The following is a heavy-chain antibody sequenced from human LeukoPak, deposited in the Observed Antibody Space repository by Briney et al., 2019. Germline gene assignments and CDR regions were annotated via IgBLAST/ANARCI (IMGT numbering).Heavy chain of an antibody. Sequence: GGSLRLSCAASGFTFSNYWMSWVCQAPGKGLERVANIKQDGSEKYQVYSVEGRFTVSRDNARKTLYLQMNSLRAEDTAVYYCAREMPRGIAGFDYWGQGTLVTVSS. J-gene: IGHJ4*02. D-gene: IGHD6-13*01. CDR3: AREMPRGIAGFDY. CDR2: IKQDGSEK. V-gene: IGHV3-7*01. CDR1: GFTFSNYW.